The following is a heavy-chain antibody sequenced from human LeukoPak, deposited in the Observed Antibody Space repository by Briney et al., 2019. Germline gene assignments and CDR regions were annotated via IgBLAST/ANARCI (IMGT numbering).Heavy chain of an antibody. J-gene: IGHJ4*02. CDR3: AKNLRWLQLNYYFDY. CDR1: GFTFSRYG. D-gene: IGHD5-24*01. V-gene: IGHV3-30*18. CDR2: ISYDGSNK. Sequence: PGRSLRLSCAASGFTFSRYGMHWVRQAPGKGLEWVAVISYDGSNKYYADSVKGRFTISRDNSKNTLYLQMNSLRAEDTAVYYCAKNLRWLQLNYYFDYWGQGTLVTVSS.